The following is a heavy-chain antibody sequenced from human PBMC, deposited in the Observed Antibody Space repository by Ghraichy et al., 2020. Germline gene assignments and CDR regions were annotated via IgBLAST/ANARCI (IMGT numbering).Heavy chain of an antibody. D-gene: IGHD1-7*01. V-gene: IGHV1-18*01. CDR2: ISTYNGNT. Sequence: ASVKVSCKASGYTFTSYGISWVRQAPGQGLEWMGWISTYNGNTDYAQKFQGRLTMTTDTSTSTAYMELRSLRSDDTAVYYCARGLGRRTGTTQNDYWGQGTLVTVSS. CDR3: ARGLGRRTGTTQNDY. J-gene: IGHJ4*02. CDR1: GYTFTSYG.